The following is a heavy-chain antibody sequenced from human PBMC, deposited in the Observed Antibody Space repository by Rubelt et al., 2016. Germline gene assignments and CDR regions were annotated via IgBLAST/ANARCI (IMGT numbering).Heavy chain of an antibody. CDR1: GGPISSGNW. CDR2: IYRSGTI. D-gene: IGHD2-2*01. CDR3: VRISTTAWYGDY. Sequence: QVQLQESGPGLVKPSGTLSLTCAVSGGPISSGNWWSWVRQPPGKGLEYIGSIYRSGTIYYNPSLKSRVTISVDTSNNQFSLKLSSVTAADTAFYYCVRISTTAWYGDYWGQGTLGTVSS. J-gene: IGHJ4*02. V-gene: IGHV4-4*02.